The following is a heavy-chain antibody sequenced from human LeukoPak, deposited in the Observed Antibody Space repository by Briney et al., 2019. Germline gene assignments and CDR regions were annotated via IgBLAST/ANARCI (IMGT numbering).Heavy chain of an antibody. CDR3: ARDDLYSSSWATLNAFDI. D-gene: IGHD6-13*01. Sequence: GGSLRLSCAASGFTVSSNYMSWVRQAPGKGLEWVSVIYSGGSTYYADSVKGRFTISRDNAKNSLYLQMNSLRAEDTAVFYCARDDLYSSSWATLNAFDIWGQGTMVTVSS. V-gene: IGHV3-66*01. CDR1: GFTVSSNY. CDR2: IYSGGST. J-gene: IGHJ3*02.